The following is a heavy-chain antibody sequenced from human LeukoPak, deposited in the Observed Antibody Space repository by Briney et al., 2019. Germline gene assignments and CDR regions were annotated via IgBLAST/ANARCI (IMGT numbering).Heavy chain of an antibody. D-gene: IGHD3-22*01. V-gene: IGHV4-59*01. J-gene: IGHJ4*02. CDR1: GDSISSDY. CDR2: IYYRGST. CDR3: ARLSGYSSGHYYSDY. Sequence: SETLSLTCTVSGDSISSDYWSWIRQPPGKGLEWIGYIYYRGSTNYNPSLKSRVTISVDTSKNQFSLKLSSVTAADTAVYYCARLSGYSSGHYYSDYWGQGTLVTVSS.